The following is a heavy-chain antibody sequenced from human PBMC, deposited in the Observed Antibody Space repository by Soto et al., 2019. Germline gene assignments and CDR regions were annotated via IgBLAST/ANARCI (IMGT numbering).Heavy chain of an antibody. CDR3: AKLRTTMVRGVIGNFDY. Sequence: EVQLLESGGGLVQPGGSLRLSCAASGFTFRSYAMSWVRRAPGKGLEWGSAISGSGGSTYYADSVQGRFTISRDNPKNTLYLQRNGVRAEDTAGYYCAKLRTTMVRGVIGNFDYWGQGTLVTVSS. D-gene: IGHD3-10*01. CDR1: GFTFRSYA. V-gene: IGHV3-23*01. CDR2: ISGSGGST. J-gene: IGHJ4*02.